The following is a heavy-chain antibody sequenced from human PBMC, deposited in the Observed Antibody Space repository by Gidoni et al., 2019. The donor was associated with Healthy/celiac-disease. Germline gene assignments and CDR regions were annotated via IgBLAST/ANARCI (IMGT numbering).Heavy chain of an antibody. D-gene: IGHD6-13*01. CDR2: IYYSGST. CDR1: GGSISSYS. CDR3: AMMNSSSWYAGWFDP. Sequence: QVQLQESGPGLVKPSATLSLTCTVSGGSISSYSWSWIRQPPGKGLEWIGYIYYSGSTNYNPSLKSRVTISVDTSKNQFSLKLSSVTAADTAVYYCAMMNSSSWYAGWFDPWGQGTLVTVSS. V-gene: IGHV4-59*01. J-gene: IGHJ5*02.